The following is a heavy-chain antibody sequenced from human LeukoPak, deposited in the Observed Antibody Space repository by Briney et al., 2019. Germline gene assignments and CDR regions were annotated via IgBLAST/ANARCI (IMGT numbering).Heavy chain of an antibody. CDR2: ISTSGINI. CDR1: GFTFSSYE. J-gene: IGHJ4*02. V-gene: IGHV3-48*03. Sequence: GGSLRLSCAGSGFTFSSYEMNWVRQAPGKGPEWISYISTSGINIHYADSVKGRFTISRDNAKNSLYLQMNSLREEDTAIYYCARGTTINNFDYWGQGTPVTVSS. D-gene: IGHD4-17*01. CDR3: ARGTTINNFDY.